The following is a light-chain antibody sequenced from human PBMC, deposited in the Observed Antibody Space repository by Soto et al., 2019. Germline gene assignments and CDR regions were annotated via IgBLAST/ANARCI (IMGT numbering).Light chain of an antibody. CDR3: QQYSDWPRT. CDR2: VAS. J-gene: IGKJ1*01. Sequence: EIVMTQSPATLSVSPGERATLSCRASQGVNSNLAWYQQKPGQAPRLLIYVASTRATGIPARFSGSGAGTEFTLTISSLQSEDFAVYYCQQYSDWPRTFGQGTKVEIK. V-gene: IGKV3-15*01. CDR1: QGVNSN.